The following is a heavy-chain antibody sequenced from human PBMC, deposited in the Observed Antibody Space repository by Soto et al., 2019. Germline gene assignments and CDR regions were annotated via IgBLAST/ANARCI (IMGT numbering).Heavy chain of an antibody. CDR1: GYTFTNYG. J-gene: IGHJ6*02. V-gene: IGHV1-18*04. Sequence: QVQLVESGAEVKKPGASVKVSCKASGYTFTNYGISWVRQAPGQGLEWMGWISGYNGNTKYAQKFQGRVTMTTDTPTNTAYMDLRSLRSDDTAVYYCARDREYYYDSSGNYYYHYGMDVWGQGTMVTVSS. CDR2: ISGYNGNT. D-gene: IGHD3-22*01. CDR3: ARDREYYYDSSGNYYYHYGMDV.